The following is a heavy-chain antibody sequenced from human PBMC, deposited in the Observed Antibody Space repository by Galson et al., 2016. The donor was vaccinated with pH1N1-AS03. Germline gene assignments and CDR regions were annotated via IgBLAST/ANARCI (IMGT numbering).Heavy chain of an antibody. CDR3: ARDVSGSYGLDY. D-gene: IGHD1-26*01. CDR1: TFGSYA. Sequence: TFGSYAVSWVRQAPGQGLEWMGGIIPIFGTRHYAQRFQGRVTITADESTTTASMELSSLRFEDTAMYYCARDVSGSYGLDYWGQGTQVTVSS. J-gene: IGHJ4*02. CDR2: IIPIFGTR. V-gene: IGHV1-69*01.